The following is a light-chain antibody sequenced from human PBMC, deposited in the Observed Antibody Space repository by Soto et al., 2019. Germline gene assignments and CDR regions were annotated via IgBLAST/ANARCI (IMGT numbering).Light chain of an antibody. CDR3: QQYGISPWT. CDR2: GAS. V-gene: IGKV3-20*01. J-gene: IGKJ1*01. CDR1: QSVSSNY. Sequence: MLTQSPGTLSLSPGERVTLSCRASQSVSSNYLAWYQHKPGQAPRLLIYGASSRATGIPDRFGGSGSGTDFTRTISRLEPEDSAVYYCQQYGISPWTFGQGTKVEIK.